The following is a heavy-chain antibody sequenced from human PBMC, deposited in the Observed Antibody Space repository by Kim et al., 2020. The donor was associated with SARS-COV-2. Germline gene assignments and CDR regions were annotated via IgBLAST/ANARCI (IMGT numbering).Heavy chain of an antibody. CDR3: ARENYYDSSGYYPPTDY. CDR2: INLSGST. CDR1: GGSFSGYY. V-gene: IGHV4-34*01. J-gene: IGHJ4*02. D-gene: IGHD3-22*01. Sequence: SETLSLTCAVYGGSFSGYYWSWIRQPPGKGLEWIGEINLSGSTNYNPSLKSRVTISVDTSKNQFSLKLSSVTAADTAVYYCARENYYDSSGYYPPTDYWGQGTLVTVSS.